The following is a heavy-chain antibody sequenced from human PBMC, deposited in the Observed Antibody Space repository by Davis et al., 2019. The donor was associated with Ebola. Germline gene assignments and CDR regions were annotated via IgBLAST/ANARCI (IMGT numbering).Heavy chain of an antibody. Sequence: GESLKISCAASGFTFSSYAMTWVRQAPGKGLEWVSAISGSGGSTYYADSVKGRFTISRDSSKNTLYLQMSSLRAEDTAVYYCVPLSGSYSDYWGQGTLVTVSS. CDR2: ISGSGGST. CDR1: GFTFSSYA. V-gene: IGHV3-23*01. D-gene: IGHD1-26*01. CDR3: VPLSGSYSDY. J-gene: IGHJ4*02.